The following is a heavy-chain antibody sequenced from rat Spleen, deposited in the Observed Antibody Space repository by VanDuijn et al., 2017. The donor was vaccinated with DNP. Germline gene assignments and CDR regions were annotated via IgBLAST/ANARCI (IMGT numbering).Heavy chain of an antibody. V-gene: IGHV5S13*01. CDR2: ISTGGGNT. J-gene: IGHJ2*01. Sequence: EVQLVESGGGLVQPGRSLKLSCAASGFTYSNYVMAWVRQAPTKGLEWVASISTGGGNTYYRDSVKGRFTISRDNAKNTLYLQMDSLRSEDTATYYCAKDRRPGYGGYYFEYWGEGVMVTVSS. D-gene: IGHD1-4*01. CDR1: GFTYSNYV. CDR3: AKDRRPGYGGYYFEY.